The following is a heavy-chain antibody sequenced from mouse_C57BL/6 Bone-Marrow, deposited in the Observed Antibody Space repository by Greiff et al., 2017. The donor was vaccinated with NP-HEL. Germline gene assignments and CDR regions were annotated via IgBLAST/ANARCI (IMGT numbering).Heavy chain of an antibody. D-gene: IGHD2-3*01. CDR2: ISNLAYSI. Sequence: EVKLMESGGGLVQPGGSLKLSCAASGFTFSDYGMAWVRQAPRKGPEGVVFISNLAYSIYYADTVTGRFTISRENAKNTLYLEMSSLRSEDTAMYYCARLGYYAWFAYWGQGTLVTVSA. V-gene: IGHV5-15*01. CDR1: GFTFSDYG. J-gene: IGHJ3*01. CDR3: ARLGYYAWFAY.